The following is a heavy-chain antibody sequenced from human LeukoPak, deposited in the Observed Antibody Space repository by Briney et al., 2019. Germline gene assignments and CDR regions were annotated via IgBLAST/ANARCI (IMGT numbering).Heavy chain of an antibody. V-gene: IGHV4-34*01. Sequence: PSETLSLTCAVYGGSFSGYYWSWIRQPPGKGLEWIGEINHSGSTNYNPSLKSRVTISVDTFKNQFSLKLSSVTAADTAVYYCARVWRYYDSSGYYLRPNYFDYWGQGTLVTVSS. D-gene: IGHD3-22*01. CDR3: ARVWRYYDSSGYYLRPNYFDY. CDR1: GGSFSGYY. J-gene: IGHJ4*02. CDR2: INHSGST.